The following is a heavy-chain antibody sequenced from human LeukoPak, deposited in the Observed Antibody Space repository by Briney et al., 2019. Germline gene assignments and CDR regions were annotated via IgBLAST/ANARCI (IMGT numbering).Heavy chain of an antibody. V-gene: IGHV3-43*01. D-gene: IGHD3-9*01. CDR3: ATSYDILIGYFGS. CDR1: GFTFDDYT. J-gene: IGHJ4*02. CDR2: ISWDGGST. Sequence: GGSLRLSSAASGFTFDDYTMRWVCHGLGKGLEWVSLISWDGGSTYYADSVKGRFTISRDNAKNSLYLYMNSLRAEDTAVYYCATSYDILIGYFGSWGQGTLVTVSS.